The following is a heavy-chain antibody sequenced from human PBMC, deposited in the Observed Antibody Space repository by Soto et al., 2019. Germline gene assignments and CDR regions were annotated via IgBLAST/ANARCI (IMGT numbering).Heavy chain of an antibody. Sequence: QVQLQESGPGLVKPPQTLSLTCTVSGGSISSGGYYWSWIRQHPGKGLEWIGYIYYSGSTYYNPSLKSRVTISVDTSKNQFSLKLSSVTAADTAVYYCSGYCSGGSCYTDYWGQGTLVTVSS. J-gene: IGHJ4*02. CDR3: SGYCSGGSCYTDY. CDR1: GGSISSGGYY. CDR2: IYYSGST. V-gene: IGHV4-31*03. D-gene: IGHD2-15*01.